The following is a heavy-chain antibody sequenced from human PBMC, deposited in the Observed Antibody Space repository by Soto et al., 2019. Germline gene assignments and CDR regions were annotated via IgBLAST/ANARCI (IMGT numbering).Heavy chain of an antibody. V-gene: IGHV3-66*01. J-gene: IGHJ4*02. D-gene: IGHD4-17*01. Sequence: EVQLVQSGGGLVQPGGSLRLSCAASGFTVSNNYLSWVRQAPGKGLQWVSLIYSDGGTDYAESVKGRFTISRDNSKNTLYLQMNSLKAEDTAIYYCATRMTTAPDWGQGTLVTVSS. CDR3: ATRMTTAPD. CDR2: IYSDGGT. CDR1: GFTVSNNY.